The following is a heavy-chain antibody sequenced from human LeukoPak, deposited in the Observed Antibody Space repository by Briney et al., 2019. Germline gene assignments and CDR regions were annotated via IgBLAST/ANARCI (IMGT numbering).Heavy chain of an antibody. CDR2: IYHSGST. V-gene: IGHV4-38-2*02. CDR3: ARRSVSWYFDL. J-gene: IGHJ2*01. CDR1: GFSISTGYY. Sequence: SETLSLTCTVSGFSISTGYYWGWIRQPPGKGLEWIGIIYHSGSTSYNPSLKSQVTISVDTSKNQFSLNLGSVTAADTAVYYCARRSVSWYFDLWGRGTLVTVSS.